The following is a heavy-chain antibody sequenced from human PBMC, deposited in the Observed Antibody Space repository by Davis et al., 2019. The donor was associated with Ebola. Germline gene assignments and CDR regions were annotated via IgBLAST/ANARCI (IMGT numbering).Heavy chain of an antibody. V-gene: IGHV3-48*02. Sequence: PGGSLRLSCAASGFTFSSYSMNWVRQAPGKGLEWVSYISSSSSTIYYADSVKGRFTISRDNAKNSLYLQMNSLRDEDTAVYYCARDPRYCSGGSCYRGYYYYYYGMDVWGQGTTVTVSS. CDR1: GFTFSSYS. CDR2: ISSSSSTI. J-gene: IGHJ6*02. CDR3: ARDPRYCSGGSCYRGYYYYYYGMDV. D-gene: IGHD2-15*01.